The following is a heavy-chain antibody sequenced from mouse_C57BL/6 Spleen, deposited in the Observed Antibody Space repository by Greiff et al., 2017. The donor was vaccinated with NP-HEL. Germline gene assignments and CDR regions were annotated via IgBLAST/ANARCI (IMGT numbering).Heavy chain of an antibody. CDR1: GFTFSDYY. D-gene: IGHD1-1*01. V-gene: IGHV5-16*01. CDR3: ARGAFTTYYAMDY. Sequence: EVMLVESEGGLVQPGSSMKLSCTASGFTFSDYYMAWVRQVPEKGLEWVANINYDGSSTYYLDSLKSRFIISRDNAKNILYLQMSSLKSEDTATYYCARGAFTTYYAMDYWGQGTSVTVSS. CDR2: INYDGSST. J-gene: IGHJ4*01.